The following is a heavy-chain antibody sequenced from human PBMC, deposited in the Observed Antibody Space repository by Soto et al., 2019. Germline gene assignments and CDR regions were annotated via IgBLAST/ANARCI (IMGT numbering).Heavy chain of an antibody. V-gene: IGHV3-30-3*01. CDR3: ARALLMVYAIDPRFDP. J-gene: IGHJ5*02. CDR1: GFTFSSYA. CDR2: ISYDGSNK. Sequence: GGSLRLSCAASGFTFSSYAMHWVRQAPGKGLEWVAVISYDGSNKYYADSVKGRFTISRDNSKNTLYLQMNSLRAEDTAVYYCARALLMVYAIDPRFDPWGQGTLVTVSS. D-gene: IGHD2-8*01.